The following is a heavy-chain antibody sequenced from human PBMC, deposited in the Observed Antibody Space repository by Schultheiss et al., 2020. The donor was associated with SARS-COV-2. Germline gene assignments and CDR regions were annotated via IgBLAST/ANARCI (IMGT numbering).Heavy chain of an antibody. CDR3: ARKPDIVVVVAAYNWFDP. V-gene: IGHV4-38-2*02. J-gene: IGHJ5*02. CDR2: IYHSGTT. D-gene: IGHD2-15*01. CDR1: GYSISSGYY. Sequence: SQTLSLTCTVSGYSISSGYYWGWIRQPPGKGLEWIGIIYHSGTTFYSESLKSRVTISVDTSKNQFSLKLSSVTAADTAVYYCARKPDIVVVVAAYNWFDPWGQGTLVTVSS.